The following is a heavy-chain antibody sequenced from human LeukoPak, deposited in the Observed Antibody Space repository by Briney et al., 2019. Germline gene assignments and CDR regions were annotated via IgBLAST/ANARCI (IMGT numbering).Heavy chain of an antibody. Sequence: PGGSLTLSCAASGFSFNDYWMVWVRQAPGKGLVWVSNIKTDGSVTNYADSVKGRSTISRDNAKNTLYLQMNSLRAEDTAVYYCGRDNNYKVDVWGKGTTATVSS. J-gene: IGHJ6*04. CDR2: IKTDGSVT. V-gene: IGHV3-74*01. D-gene: IGHD4-11*01. CDR1: GFSFNDYW. CDR3: GRDNNYKVDV.